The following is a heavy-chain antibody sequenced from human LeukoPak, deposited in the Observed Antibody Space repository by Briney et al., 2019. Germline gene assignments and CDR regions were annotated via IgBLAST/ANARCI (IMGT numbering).Heavy chain of an antibody. Sequence: SQTLSLTCTVSGCSISSGDYYWSWLRQPPGKGLEWIGYIYYSGSTYYNPSLKSRVTISVDTSKNQFSLKLSSVTAADTAVYYCARDPRFLEWAYGMDVWGQGTTVTVSS. V-gene: IGHV4-30-4*01. J-gene: IGHJ6*02. CDR1: GCSISSGDYY. CDR2: IYYSGST. CDR3: ARDPRFLEWAYGMDV. D-gene: IGHD3-3*01.